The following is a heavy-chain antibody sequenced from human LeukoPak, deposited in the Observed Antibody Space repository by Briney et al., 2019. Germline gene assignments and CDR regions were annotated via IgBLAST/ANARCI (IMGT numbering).Heavy chain of an antibody. V-gene: IGHV3-33*01. J-gene: IGHJ1*01. Sequence: GGSLRLSCAASGFTFSSYGMHWVRQAPGKGLEWVAVIWYDGSNKYYADSVKGRFTISRDNAKNSLYLQMNSLRAEDTAVYYCARIQDFWSGFYFQHWGQGTLVTVSS. CDR2: IWYDGSNK. D-gene: IGHD3-3*01. CDR1: GFTFSSYG. CDR3: ARIQDFWSGFYFQH.